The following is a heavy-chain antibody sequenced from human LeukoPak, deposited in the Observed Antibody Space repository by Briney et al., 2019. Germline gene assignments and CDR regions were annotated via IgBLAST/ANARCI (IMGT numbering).Heavy chain of an antibody. V-gene: IGHV4-38-2*02. Sequence: SETLSLTCTVSDYSIRSGYYSGWIRQPPGKGLEWIGSIYHSGNTYYNPSLKSRVTISVHTSKNQFSLKVSSVTAADTAVYYCARDSGVTGNFDIWGQGTMVTVSS. CDR3: ARDSGVTGNFDI. D-gene: IGHD3-10*01. J-gene: IGHJ3*02. CDR2: IYHSGNT. CDR1: DYSIRSGYY.